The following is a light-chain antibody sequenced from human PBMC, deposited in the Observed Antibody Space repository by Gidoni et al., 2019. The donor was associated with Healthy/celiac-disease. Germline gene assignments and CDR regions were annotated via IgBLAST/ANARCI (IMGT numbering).Light chain of an antibody. Sequence: QSALPQPAPVSGSPGQSITISCTGTSSDVGGYNYVSWYQQHPGKAPKLMIYDVSNRPSGVSNRFSGSKSGNTASLTISGLQAEDEADYYCSSYTSSSISFGGGTKLTVL. CDR2: DVS. CDR1: SSDVGGYNY. J-gene: IGLJ2*01. CDR3: SSYTSSSIS. V-gene: IGLV2-14*03.